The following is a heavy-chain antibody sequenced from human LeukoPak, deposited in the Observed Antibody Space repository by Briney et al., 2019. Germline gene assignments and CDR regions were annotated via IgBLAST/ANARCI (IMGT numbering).Heavy chain of an antibody. Sequence: SETLSLTCAVYGGSFSGYYWSWIRQPPGKGLEWIGEINHSGSTNYNPSLKSRVTISVDTSKNQFSLKLSSVTAADTAVYYCARGWGPHDYWGQGTLVTVTS. CDR3: ARGWGPHDY. D-gene: IGHD7-27*01. CDR2: INHSGST. CDR1: GGSFSGYY. J-gene: IGHJ4*02. V-gene: IGHV4-34*01.